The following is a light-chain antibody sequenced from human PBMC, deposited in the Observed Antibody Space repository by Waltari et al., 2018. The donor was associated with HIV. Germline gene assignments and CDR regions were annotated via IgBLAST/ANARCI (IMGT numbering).Light chain of an antibody. CDR3: HQYSNSSPYT. V-gene: IGKV1-5*03. J-gene: IGKJ2*01. CDR1: RDINNW. CDR2: KVS. Sequence: DIQMTQSPSTLSASVGGRVIITFRASRDINNWLAWYQQKPGKAPRLLMYKVSILESGVPSRFSGRGSGTEFTLTINNLQPEDFATYYCHQYSNSSPYTFGPGTKL.